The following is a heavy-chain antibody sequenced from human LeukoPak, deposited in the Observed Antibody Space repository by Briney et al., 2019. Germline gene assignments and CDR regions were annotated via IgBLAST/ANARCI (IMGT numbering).Heavy chain of an antibody. D-gene: IGHD5-24*01. CDR2: IISSSSTI. Sequence: PGGSLRLSCAASGFTFSSYEMNWVRQAPGKGVEWVSYIISSSSTIYYADSVKGRYPISRDNAKNLLYVHMNSLKAEDTAVYYCARSTPVEMATPGGFDYWGQGTLVTVSS. CDR1: GFTFSSYE. V-gene: IGHV3-48*03. J-gene: IGHJ4*02. CDR3: ARSTPVEMATPGGFDY.